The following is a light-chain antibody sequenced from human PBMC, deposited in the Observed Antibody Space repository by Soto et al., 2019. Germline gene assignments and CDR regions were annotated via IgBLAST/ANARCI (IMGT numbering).Light chain of an antibody. J-gene: IGLJ2*01. CDR1: SSDVGGYNY. V-gene: IGLV2-14*01. Sequence: QSALTQPASVSGSPGQSITISCTGTSSDVGGYNYVSWYQQHPGKAPKLMIYDVNNRPSGVSNRFSGSKSGNTASLTISGLQPEDEADYYCSSYTSSSTLLFGGGTKLTVL. CDR2: DVN. CDR3: SSYTSSSTLL.